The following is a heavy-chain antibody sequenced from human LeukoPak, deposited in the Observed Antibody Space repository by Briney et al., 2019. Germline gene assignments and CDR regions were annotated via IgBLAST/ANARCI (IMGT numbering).Heavy chain of an antibody. CDR1: GFTFSSYS. J-gene: IGHJ3*02. Sequence: PGGSLRLSCAASGFTFSSYSMNWVRQAPGKGLEWVSYISSSSSTIYYADSVKGRFTISRDNAKNSLYLQMNSLRDEDTAVYYCARGVTYYYDSSGYLDVFDIWGQGTMVTVSS. D-gene: IGHD3-22*01. CDR2: ISSSSSTI. CDR3: ARGVTYYYDSSGYLDVFDI. V-gene: IGHV3-48*02.